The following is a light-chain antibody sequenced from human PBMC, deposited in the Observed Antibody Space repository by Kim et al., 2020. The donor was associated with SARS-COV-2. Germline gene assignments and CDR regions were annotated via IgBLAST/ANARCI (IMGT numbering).Light chain of an antibody. CDR2: KVS. V-gene: IGKV2-30*01. CDR3: MQGIHPIT. CDR1: QSLVSSDGNIY. Sequence: QPASTSRRSSQSLVSSDGNIYLNWFQQRPGQSPRRLIYKVSNRDSGVPDRFSGSGSGTDFTLKISRVEAEDVGVYYCMQGIHPITFGQGTRLEIK. J-gene: IGKJ5*01.